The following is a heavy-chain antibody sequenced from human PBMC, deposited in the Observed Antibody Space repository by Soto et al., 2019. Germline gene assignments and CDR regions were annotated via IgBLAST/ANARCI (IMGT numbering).Heavy chain of an antibody. V-gene: IGHV4-39*01. D-gene: IGHD3-22*01. CDR3: ARTKITMIVVVYNAFDI. CDR1: GGSISSSSYY. CDR2: IYYSGST. Sequence: SETLSLTCTVSGGSISSSSYYWGWIRQPPGKGLEWIGSIYYSGSTYYNPSLKSRVTISVDTSKNQSSLKLSSVTAADTAVYYCARTKITMIVVVYNAFDIWGQGTMVTVSS. J-gene: IGHJ3*02.